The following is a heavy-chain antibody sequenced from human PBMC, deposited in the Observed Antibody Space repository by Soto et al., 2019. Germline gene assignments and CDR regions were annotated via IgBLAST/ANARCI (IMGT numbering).Heavy chain of an antibody. D-gene: IGHD6-19*01. J-gene: IGHJ4*02. CDR3: ARHVAGYSSGLDY. CDR2: IYYSGST. CDR1: GGSISSISYY. Sequence: QLQLQESGPGLVKPSETLSLTCTVSGGSISSISYYWGWIRQPPGKGLEWIGSIYYSGSTYYNPSLKSRVTISVDTSKNHFSLKLSSVTAADTAVYYCARHVAGYSSGLDYWGQGTLVTVSS. V-gene: IGHV4-39*01.